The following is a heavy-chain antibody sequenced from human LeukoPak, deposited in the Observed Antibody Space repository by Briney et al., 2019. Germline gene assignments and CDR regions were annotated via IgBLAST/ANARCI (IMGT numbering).Heavy chain of an antibody. V-gene: IGHV3-30*18. CDR2: ISYDGSNK. CDR1: GFTFSSYG. J-gene: IGHJ4*02. D-gene: IGHD4-17*01. CDR3: AKDGSYGDGYYFDY. Sequence: GGSLRLSCAASGFTFSSYGMHWVRQAPGKGLEWVAVISYDGSNKYYADSVKGRLTISRDNSKNTLYLQMNSLRAEDTAVYYCAKDGSYGDGYYFDYWGQGTLVTVSS.